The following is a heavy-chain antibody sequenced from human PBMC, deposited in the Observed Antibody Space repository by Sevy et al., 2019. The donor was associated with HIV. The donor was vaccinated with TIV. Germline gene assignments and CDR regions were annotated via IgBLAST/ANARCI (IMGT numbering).Heavy chain of an antibody. J-gene: IGHJ6*02. D-gene: IGHD3-3*01. V-gene: IGHV3-15*01. Sequence: GGSLRLSCAASGFTFSNAWMSWVRQAPGKGLEWVGRIKSKTDGGTTDYAAPVKGRCTLSRDDSKNTLYLQMNSLKTEDTAVYYCTTVVALRFLEWFDGMDVWVQGTTVTVSS. CDR3: TTVVALRFLEWFDGMDV. CDR1: GFTFSNAW. CDR2: IKSKTDGGTT.